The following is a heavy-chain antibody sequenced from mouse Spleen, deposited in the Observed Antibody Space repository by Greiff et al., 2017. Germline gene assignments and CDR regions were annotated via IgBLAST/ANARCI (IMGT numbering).Heavy chain of an antibody. Sequence: VQRVESGPELVKPGASVKMSCKASGYTFTDYYMHWVKQKPGKGLEWIGEIYPGSGNTYYNEKFKGKATLTADTSSSTAYMQLSSLTSEDSAVYFCARPTTAYWGQGTTLTVSS. V-gene: IGHV1-83*01. CDR3: RPTTAY. CDR1: YTFTDYYM. CDR2: YPGSGNTY. J-gene: IGHJ2*01. D-gene: IGHD1-2*01.